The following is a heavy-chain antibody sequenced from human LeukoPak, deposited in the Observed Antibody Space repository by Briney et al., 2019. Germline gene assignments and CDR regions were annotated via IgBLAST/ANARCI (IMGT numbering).Heavy chain of an antibody. CDR2: ISGSGGST. V-gene: IGHV3-23*01. J-gene: IGHJ6*02. CDR3: AKEEDDRWSRYYYYGMDV. Sequence: PGGSLRLSCAASGFTFSSYAMSWVRQAPGKGLEWVSAISGSGGSTYYADSVKGRFTISRDNSKNTLYLQMNSLRAEDTAVYYCAKEEDDRWSRYYYYGMDVWGQGTTVTVSS. D-gene: IGHD4-23*01. CDR1: GFTFSSYA.